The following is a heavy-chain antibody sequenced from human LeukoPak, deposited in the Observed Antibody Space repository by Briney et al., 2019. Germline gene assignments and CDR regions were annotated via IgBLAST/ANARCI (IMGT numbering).Heavy chain of an antibody. CDR1: GYTFTDYF. CDR2: INPKSGGT. D-gene: IGHD6-13*01. J-gene: IGHJ4*02. V-gene: IGHV1-2*02. Sequence: GASVKVSCKASGYTFTDYFMNWVRQAPGQGLEWMGWINPKSGGTAYAQKFQGRVTMTRDTSSSTAYMELSRLRFDDTVVYYCAREAAAAGENYFDYWGQGTLVTVSS. CDR3: AREAAAAGENYFDY.